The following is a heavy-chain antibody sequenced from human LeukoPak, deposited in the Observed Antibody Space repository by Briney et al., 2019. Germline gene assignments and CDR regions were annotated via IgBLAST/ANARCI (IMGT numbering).Heavy chain of an antibody. CDR1: GYSFTSYW. CDR3: ARFMRSGGSWYFDY. V-gene: IGHV5-51*01. D-gene: IGHD2-15*01. CDR2: IYPGESVT. Sequence: PGESLKISCQGSGYSFTSYWIGWVRRMPGKGLEWMGVIYPGESVTRYSTSFQGQVTSSADKSISTAYLQWSSLKASDTAMYYCARFMRSGGSWYFDYWGQGTLVTVSS. J-gene: IGHJ4*02.